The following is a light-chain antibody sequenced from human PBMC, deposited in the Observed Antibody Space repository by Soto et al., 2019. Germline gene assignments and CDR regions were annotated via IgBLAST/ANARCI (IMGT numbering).Light chain of an antibody. CDR1: SSDVGGYNS. J-gene: IGLJ1*01. Sequence: QSALTQPASVSGSPGRSITISCTGTSSDVGGYNSVSWYQHHPGKAPKLMIFDVSDRPSGVSSRFSGSKSGNTASLTISGLQAEDDADYYCSSYTTSSTPHYVFGPGTKVTVL. CDR3: SSYTTSSTPHYV. CDR2: DVS. V-gene: IGLV2-14*03.